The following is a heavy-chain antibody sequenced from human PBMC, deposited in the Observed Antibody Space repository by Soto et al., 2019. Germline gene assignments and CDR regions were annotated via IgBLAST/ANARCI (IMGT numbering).Heavy chain of an antibody. Sequence: GGSLRLSCAASGFTFSSYAMSWVRQAPGKGLEWVKAISGSGGSTYYEDSVKGRFTISRDNSKNTLYLQMNSLRAEDTAVYYCAKGMYYDILTGFTYYYGMDVWGQGTTVTVSS. V-gene: IGHV3-23*01. CDR1: GFTFSSYA. CDR2: ISGSGGST. D-gene: IGHD3-9*01. CDR3: AKGMYYDILTGFTYYYGMDV. J-gene: IGHJ6*02.